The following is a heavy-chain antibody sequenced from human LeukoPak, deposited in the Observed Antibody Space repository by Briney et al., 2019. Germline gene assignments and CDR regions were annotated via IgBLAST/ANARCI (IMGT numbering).Heavy chain of an antibody. CDR2: IKQDGSEK. J-gene: IGHJ4*02. Sequence: GGSLRLSCAASGFTFSSYWMSWVRQARGKGLEWVANIKQDGSEKYYVDSVKGRFTISRDNAKNSLYLQMNSLRAEDTAVYYCAREGSDERFRELPEPYFDYWGQGTLVTVSS. D-gene: IGHD3-10*01. CDR1: GFTFSSYW. V-gene: IGHV3-7*03. CDR3: AREGSDERFRELPEPYFDY.